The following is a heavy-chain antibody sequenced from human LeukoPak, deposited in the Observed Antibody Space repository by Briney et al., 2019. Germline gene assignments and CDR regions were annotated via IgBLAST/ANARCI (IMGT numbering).Heavy chain of an antibody. J-gene: IGHJ3*02. Sequence: ASVKVSCKASGYTFTRYYMHGVRQAPGQGLEWMGIINPSGGSTSYAQKFQGRVTMTRDMFTSTVYMEMSSLRSEGTAVYYCARSSGYYGYAFDIWGQGTMVTVSS. D-gene: IGHD3-22*01. CDR3: ARSSGYYGYAFDI. V-gene: IGHV1-46*01. CDR2: INPSGGST. CDR1: GYTFTRYY.